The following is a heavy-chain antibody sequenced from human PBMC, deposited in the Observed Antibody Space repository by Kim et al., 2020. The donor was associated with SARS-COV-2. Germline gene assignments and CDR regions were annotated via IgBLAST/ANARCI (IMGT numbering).Heavy chain of an antibody. CDR2: ISGSGGST. CDR1: GFTFSSYA. J-gene: IGHJ4*02. V-gene: IGHV3-23*01. Sequence: GGSLRLSCAASGFTFSSYAMSWVRQAPGKGLEWVSAISGSGGSTYYADSVKGRFTISRDNSKNKLYLQMNSLRAEDTAVYYCAKLYGGNREKGFHFDYWGQGTLVTVSS. D-gene: IGHD2-15*01. CDR3: AKLYGGNREKGFHFDY.